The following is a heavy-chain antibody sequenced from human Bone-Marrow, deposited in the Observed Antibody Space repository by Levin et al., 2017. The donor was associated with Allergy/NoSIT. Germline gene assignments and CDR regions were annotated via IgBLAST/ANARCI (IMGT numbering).Heavy chain of an antibody. J-gene: IGHJ4*02. CDR1: GFTFSGAW. V-gene: IGHV3-15*07. CDR2: LKSKTDSGTT. CDR3: ALLEDYYGSGGN. Sequence: GESLKISCAASGFTFSGAWLNWVRQAPGKGLEWVGRLKSKTDSGTTEYAAPVKGRFTISRDDSKNTLYLQMNNLKTEDTAVYYCALLEDYYGSGGNWGQGTLVTVSS. D-gene: IGHD3-10*01.